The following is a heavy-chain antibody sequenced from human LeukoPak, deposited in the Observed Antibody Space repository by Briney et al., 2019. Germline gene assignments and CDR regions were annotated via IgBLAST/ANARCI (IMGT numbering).Heavy chain of an antibody. V-gene: IGHV6-1*01. CDR3: ARDLIYDSSGYPPYFDC. Sequence: SQTLSLTCPISGDSVSSNSAAWNWIRQSPSRGLEWLGRTYYRSKWYNDYAVSVKSRITINPDTFKNQFSLQLNSVTPEDTAVYYCARDLIYDSSGYPPYFDCWGQGTLVTVSS. J-gene: IGHJ4*02. D-gene: IGHD3-22*01. CDR1: GDSVSSNSAA. CDR2: TYYRSKWYN.